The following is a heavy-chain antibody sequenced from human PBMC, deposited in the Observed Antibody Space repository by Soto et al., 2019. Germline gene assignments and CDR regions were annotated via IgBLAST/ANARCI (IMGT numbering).Heavy chain of an antibody. D-gene: IGHD4-17*01. J-gene: IGHJ4*02. CDR2: ISGSGGRT. CDR3: ARDHVGDYGALGGFDY. Sequence: EVQLVESGGDLVKPGGSLRLSCAASGFTFNDAWMSWVRQAPGKGLEWVSLISGSGGRTYYADSVKGRFTISRDDSKNTLYLQMNSLRAEDTAVYYCARDHVGDYGALGGFDYWGQGTLVTVSS. V-gene: IGHV3-23*04. CDR1: GFTFNDAW.